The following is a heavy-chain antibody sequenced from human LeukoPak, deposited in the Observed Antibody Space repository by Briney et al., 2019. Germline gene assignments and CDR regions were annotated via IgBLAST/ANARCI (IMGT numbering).Heavy chain of an antibody. D-gene: IGHD3-10*01. CDR3: ARDINTMVRGVREDYMDV. CDR1: GFTFSNYA. V-gene: IGHV3-30*02. J-gene: IGHJ6*03. CDR2: IRYDGSNK. Sequence: PGGSLRLSCAASGFTFSNYAMHWVRQPPGKGLEWVAFIRYDGSNKYYADSVKGRFTISRDNSKNTLYLQMNSLRAEDTAVYYCARDINTMVRGVREDYMDVWGKGTTVTISS.